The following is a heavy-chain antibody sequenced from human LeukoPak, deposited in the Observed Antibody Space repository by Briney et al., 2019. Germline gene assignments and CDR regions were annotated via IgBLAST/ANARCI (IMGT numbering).Heavy chain of an antibody. CDR1: GGSFSGYY. D-gene: IGHD3-3*01. Sequence: SETLSLTCAVYGGSFSGYYWSWIRQPPGKGLEWIGEINHSGSTNYNPSLKSRVTISVDTSKNQFSLKLSSVTAADTAVYYCARGRNYDFWSGYQANNWFDPWGQGTLVTVSS. V-gene: IGHV4-34*01. CDR2: INHSGST. CDR3: ARGRNYDFWSGYQANNWFDP. J-gene: IGHJ5*02.